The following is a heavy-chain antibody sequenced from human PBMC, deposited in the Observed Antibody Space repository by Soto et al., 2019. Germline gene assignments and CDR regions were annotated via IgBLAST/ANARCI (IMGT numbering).Heavy chain of an antibody. J-gene: IGHJ5*02. D-gene: IGHD2-15*01. V-gene: IGHV3-48*01. CDR1: GYTFSSYS. Sequence: GSLRLSCTGSGYTFSSYSMNWVRQAPGKGLEWVSYISSGSSNIYYADSVKGRFTISRDNSKNTLYLQMNSLRADDTAVYYCAKAVDCSGGSCYSRWFDPWGQGTLVTVSS. CDR2: ISSGSSNI. CDR3: AKAVDCSGGSCYSRWFDP.